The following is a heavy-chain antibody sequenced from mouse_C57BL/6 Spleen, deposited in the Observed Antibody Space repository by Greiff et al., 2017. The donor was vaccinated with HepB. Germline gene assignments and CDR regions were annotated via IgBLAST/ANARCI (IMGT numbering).Heavy chain of an antibody. V-gene: IGHV3-6*01. D-gene: IGHD1-1*01. CDR3: ARVTTVVAHFDY. CDR1: GYSITSGYS. CDR2: ISYDGSN. Sequence: ESGPGLVKPSQSLSLTCSVTGYSITSGYSWNWIRQFPGNKLEWMGYISYDGSNNYNPSLKNRISITRDTSKNQFFLKLHSVTTEDTATYYCARVTTVVAHFDYWGQGTTLTVSS. J-gene: IGHJ2*01.